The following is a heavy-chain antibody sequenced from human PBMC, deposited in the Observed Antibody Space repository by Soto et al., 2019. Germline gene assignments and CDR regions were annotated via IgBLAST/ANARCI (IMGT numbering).Heavy chain of an antibody. CDR2: IYCSGST. CDR3: ARGGGSYGYSYYFDY. Sequence: SETLSLTCTVSGGSISSYYWSWIRQPPGKGLEWIGYIYCSGSTNYNPSLKSRVTISVDTSKNQFSLKLSSVTAADTAVYYCARGGGSYGYSYYFDYWGQGTLVTVSS. D-gene: IGHD5-18*01. V-gene: IGHV4-59*01. CDR1: GGSISSYY. J-gene: IGHJ4*02.